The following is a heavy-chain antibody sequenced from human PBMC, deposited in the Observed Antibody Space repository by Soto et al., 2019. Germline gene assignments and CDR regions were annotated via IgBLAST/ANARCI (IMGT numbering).Heavy chain of an antibody. J-gene: IGHJ4*02. CDR1: GYPFTTYD. D-gene: IGHD6-19*01. V-gene: IGHV1-8*01. CDR2: INLNSGHT. Sequence: QVQLVQSGAEVKKPGASVKVSCKASGYPFTTYDISWVRQAAGQGLEWMGWINLNSGHTDYAQRFQGRVTMTRNTSLSTAYLELTSLSSEDTAVNYCARGRGWRDYWGQGTLVTVSS. CDR3: ARGRGWRDY.